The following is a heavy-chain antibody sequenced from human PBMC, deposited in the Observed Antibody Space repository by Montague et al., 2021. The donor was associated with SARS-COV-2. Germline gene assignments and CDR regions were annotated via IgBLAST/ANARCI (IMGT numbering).Heavy chain of an antibody. J-gene: IGHJ6*02. CDR2: INHSGST. Sequence: SETLSLTCAVYCGSFSGYYWSWIRQPPGKGLEWIGEINHSGSTNYNPSLKSRVTISVDTSKNQFSLKLSSVTAADTAVYYCARDRDYCSGTSLGMDVWGQGTTVTVSS. D-gene: IGHD3-10*01. CDR3: ARDRDYCSGTSLGMDV. V-gene: IGHV4-34*01. CDR1: CGSFSGYY.